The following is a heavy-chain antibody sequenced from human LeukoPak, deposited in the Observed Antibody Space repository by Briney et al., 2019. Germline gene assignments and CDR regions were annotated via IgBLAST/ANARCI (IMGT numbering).Heavy chain of an antibody. CDR1: GGSFSGYY. Sequence: SETLSLTCAVYGGSFSGYYWSWIRQPPGKGLEWIGEINHSGSTNYNPSLKSRVTISVDTSKNQFSLKLSSVTAADTAVYYCARLGGLGSRRWFDPWGQGTPVTVSS. J-gene: IGHJ5*02. CDR3: ARLGGLGSRRWFDP. D-gene: IGHD2-2*01. V-gene: IGHV4-34*01. CDR2: INHSGST.